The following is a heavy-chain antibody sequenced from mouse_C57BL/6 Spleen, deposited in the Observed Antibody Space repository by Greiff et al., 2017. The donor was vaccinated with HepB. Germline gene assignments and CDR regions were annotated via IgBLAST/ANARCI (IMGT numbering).Heavy chain of an antibody. V-gene: IGHV1-82*01. D-gene: IGHD1-1*01. Sequence: VQLQESVPWLVLSRSPPQIPSNAPRYAFRCSWLNGVMHRTGKGLEWIGRLYPGDGDTNYNGKFKGKATLTADKSSSTAYMQLSSLTSEDSAVYFFAIRYCYESVFEAFAIGCWGELTSVSIS. J-gene: IGHJ4*01. CDR2: LYPGDGDT. CDR3: AIRYCYESVFEAFAIGC. CDR1: RYAFRCSW.